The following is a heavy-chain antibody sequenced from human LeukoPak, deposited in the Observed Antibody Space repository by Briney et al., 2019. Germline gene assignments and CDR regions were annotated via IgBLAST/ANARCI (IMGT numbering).Heavy chain of an antibody. CDR1: GFTFSSYS. D-gene: IGHD2-2*01. V-gene: IGHV3-21*01. CDR3: ARGGTNGETNFDY. J-gene: IGHJ4*02. Sequence: GGSLRLSCATSGFTFSSYSMNWVRQAPGKGLEWVSCISSSSSYIYYTDSVKGRFTISRDNAKNSLTLQMNSLRAGDMAVYYCARGGTNGETNFDYWGQGTLVTVSS. CDR2: ISSSSSYI.